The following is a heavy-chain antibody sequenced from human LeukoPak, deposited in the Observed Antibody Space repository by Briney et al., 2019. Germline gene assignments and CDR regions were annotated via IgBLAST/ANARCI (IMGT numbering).Heavy chain of an antibody. Sequence: SETLSLTCAVYGGSFSGYYWSWIRQPPGKGLEWTGEINHSGSTNYNPSLKSRVTISVDTSKNQFSLKLSSVTAADTAVYYCARPVGSSGPWGQGTLVTVSS. CDR2: INHSGST. D-gene: IGHD3-22*01. V-gene: IGHV4-34*01. CDR1: GGSFSGYY. J-gene: IGHJ4*02. CDR3: ARPVGSSGP.